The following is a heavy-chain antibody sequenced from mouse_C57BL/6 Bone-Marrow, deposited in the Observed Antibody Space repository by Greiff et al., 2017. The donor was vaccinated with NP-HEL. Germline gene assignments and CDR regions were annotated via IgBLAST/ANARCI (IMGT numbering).Heavy chain of an antibody. CDR2: IYPGDGDT. V-gene: IGHV1-82*01. J-gene: IGHJ3*01. CDR3: AIGIYYGSSWAY. CDR1: GYAFSSSW. D-gene: IGHD1-1*01. Sequence: QVQLKESGPELVKPGASVKISCKASGYAFSSSWMNWVKQRPGKGLEWIGRIYPGDGDTNYNGKFKGKATLTADKSSSTAYMQLSSLTSEDSAVYFCAIGIYYGSSWAYWGQGTLVTVSA.